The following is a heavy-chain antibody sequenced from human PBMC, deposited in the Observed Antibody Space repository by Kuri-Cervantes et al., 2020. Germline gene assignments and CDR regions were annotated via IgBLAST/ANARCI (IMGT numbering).Heavy chain of an antibody. J-gene: IGHJ4*02. CDR3: ARRTRTSRKGRDYFDY. CDR2: IYYSGST. CDR1: GGSISSSSYY. Sequence: SCTVSGGSISSSSYYWGWIRQPPGKGLEWIGSIYYSGSTYYNPSLKSRVTISVDTSKNQFSLKLSSVTAADTAVYYCARRTRTSRKGRDYFDYWCQGTLVTVSS. V-gene: IGHV4-39*01.